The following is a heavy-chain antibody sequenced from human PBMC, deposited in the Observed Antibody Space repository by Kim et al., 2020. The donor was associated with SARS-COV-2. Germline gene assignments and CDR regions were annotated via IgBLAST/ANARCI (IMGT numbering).Heavy chain of an antibody. CDR1: GFTVSSNY. J-gene: IGHJ6*02. CDR2: IYSGGST. D-gene: IGHD3-9*01. V-gene: IGHV3-53*01. Sequence: GGSLRLSCAASGFTVSSNYMSWVRQAPGKGLEWVSVIYSGGSTYYADSVKGRFTISRDNSKNTLYLQMNSLRAEDTAVYYCAREVRYFDWLLQSDYYYYYGMDVCGQVTTVTVSS. CDR3: AREVRYFDWLLQSDYYYYYGMDV.